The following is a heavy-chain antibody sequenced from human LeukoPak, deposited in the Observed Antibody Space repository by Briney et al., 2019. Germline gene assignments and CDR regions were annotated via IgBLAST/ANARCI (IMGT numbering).Heavy chain of an antibody. J-gene: IGHJ6*02. CDR3: ARELHGRSYYYYGMDV. D-gene: IGHD5-24*01. CDR2: INTDGSGT. V-gene: IGHV3-74*01. Sequence: PGGSLRLSCAASGFSFSSYWMHWVRQAPGKGLVWVSRINTDGSGTTYADSVKGRFTISRDNSKNTLYLQMNSLRAEDTAVYYCARELHGRSYYYYGMDVWGQGTTVTVSS. CDR1: GFSFSSYW.